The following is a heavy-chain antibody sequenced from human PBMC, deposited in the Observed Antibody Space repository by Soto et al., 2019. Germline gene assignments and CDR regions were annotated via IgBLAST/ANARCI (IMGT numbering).Heavy chain of an antibody. CDR1: GDTFNDYY. J-gene: IGHJ6*03. CDR2: INPNGGVT. D-gene: IGHD5-12*01. V-gene: IGHV1-2*04. Sequence: QVQLVQSGAEVKRPGASVTVSCRSSGDTFNDYYIHWVRQAPGQGLEWMGWINPNGGVTKYAQKFQGWVSMTRDTSIRTVYMQRGRLRSDDTAVYYCARESGGATATLDYYYFYMDVWGTGTTVTVSS. CDR3: ARESGGATATLDYYYFYMDV.